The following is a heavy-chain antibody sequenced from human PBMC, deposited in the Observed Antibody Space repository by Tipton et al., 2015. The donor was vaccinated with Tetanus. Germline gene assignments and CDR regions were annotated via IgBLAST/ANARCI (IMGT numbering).Heavy chain of an antibody. CDR2: IYSGGNT. J-gene: IGHJ5*02. V-gene: IGHV3-53*01. D-gene: IGHD5-18*01. Sequence: GSLRLSCAASGFTVSSNYMSWVRQAPGKGLEWVSVIYSGGNTYYADSVKGRFTISRDNSQNTLFLQMSSLRAEDTAVYYCARSGYSNGPRWFDPWGQGTLVTVSS. CDR3: ARSGYSNGPRWFDP. CDR1: GFTVSSNY.